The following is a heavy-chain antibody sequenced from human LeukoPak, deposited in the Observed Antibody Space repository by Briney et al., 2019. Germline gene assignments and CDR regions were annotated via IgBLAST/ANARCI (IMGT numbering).Heavy chain of an antibody. CDR2: IYYNGKT. CDR3: ARSRARYSSGWYFDY. V-gene: IGHV4-39*01. D-gene: IGHD6-19*01. Sequence: SETLSLTCTVAGDSISSSSCYWGWIRQSPGEGLEWIGSIYYNGKTYSNPSLKSRVSISVDTSKNQFSLKLSSVTAADTAVYYCARSRARYSSGWYFDYWGQGTLVTVSS. CDR1: GDSISSSSCY. J-gene: IGHJ4*02.